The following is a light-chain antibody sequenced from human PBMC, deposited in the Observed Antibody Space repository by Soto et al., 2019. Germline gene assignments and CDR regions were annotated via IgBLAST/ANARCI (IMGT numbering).Light chain of an antibody. CDR2: GAS. CDR3: QQSGSSHYT. V-gene: IGKV3-20*01. CDR1: QSVRNSY. Sequence: EILLTQSPGTLSLSPGERATLSCRASQSVRNSYLAWYQQKPGQAPRLLIYGASGRATGIPDRFSGSGSGTDFTLTISRLEPEDFAVYYCQQSGSSHYTFGQGNKLEI. J-gene: IGKJ2*01.